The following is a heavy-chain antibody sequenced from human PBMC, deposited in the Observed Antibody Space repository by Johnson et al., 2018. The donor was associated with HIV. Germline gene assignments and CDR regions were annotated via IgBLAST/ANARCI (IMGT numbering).Heavy chain of an antibody. CDR1: GFTVSSNY. V-gene: IGHV3-53*01. D-gene: IGHD6-13*01. CDR2: IYSGGST. Sequence: VQLVESGGGLIQPGGSLRLSCAASGFTVSSNYMSWVRQAPGKGLEWVSVIYSGGSTHYADSVKGLFTISRDNSKNTLYLQMNSLRAEDTAVYYCARFRSSNWFDAFDIWGQGTMVTVSS. CDR3: ARFRSSNWFDAFDI. J-gene: IGHJ3*02.